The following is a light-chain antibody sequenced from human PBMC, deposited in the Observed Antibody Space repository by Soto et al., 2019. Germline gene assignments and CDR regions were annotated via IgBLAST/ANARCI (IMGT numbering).Light chain of an antibody. CDR3: QQYNSYWT. CDR1: QSISSW. J-gene: IGKJ1*01. V-gene: IGKV1-5*03. Sequence: DIQMTQSPSTLSASVGDRVTITCRASQSISSWLAWYQQKPGKAPKLLIYKASSLESGVPSRFSGSGSRTEFTLTISSLQPDDFANYYCQQYNSYWTFGQGTKVEIK. CDR2: KAS.